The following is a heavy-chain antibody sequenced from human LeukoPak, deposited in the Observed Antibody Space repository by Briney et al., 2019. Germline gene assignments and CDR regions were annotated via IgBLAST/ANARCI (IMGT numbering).Heavy chain of an antibody. D-gene: IGHD2-2*02. J-gene: IGHJ4*02. Sequence: GGSLRLSCAASGFTFSSYAMSWVRQAPGKGLEWVSAISGSGGSTYYADSVKGRFTISRDNSKNTLYLQMNSLRAEDTAVYYCARGTIPRGYFDYWGQGTLVTVSS. CDR1: GFTFSSYA. CDR2: ISGSGGST. V-gene: IGHV3-23*01. CDR3: ARGTIPRGYFDY.